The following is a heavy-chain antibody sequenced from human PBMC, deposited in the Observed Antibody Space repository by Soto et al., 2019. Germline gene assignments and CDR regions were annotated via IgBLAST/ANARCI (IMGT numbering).Heavy chain of an antibody. V-gene: IGHV3-23*01. J-gene: IGHJ4*02. Sequence: EVQLLESGGGLVQPGGSLRLSCAASGFTFSSYSMSWVRQAPGKGLEWVSGFRSGGDDETTYYADAVRGRFTISRDNPKGALFLQMNSLRAEDTAIYYCAKKVNSGSGSQFFDYWGQGTLVTVSS. CDR1: GFTFSSYS. CDR2: FRSGGDDETT. CDR3: AKKVNSGSGSQFFDY. D-gene: IGHD3-10*01.